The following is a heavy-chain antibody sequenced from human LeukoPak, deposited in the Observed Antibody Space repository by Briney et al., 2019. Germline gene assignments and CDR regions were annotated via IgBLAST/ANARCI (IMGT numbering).Heavy chain of an antibody. V-gene: IGHV1-18*01. J-gene: IGHJ6*03. CDR2: ISTYNGDT. D-gene: IGHD4-17*01. CDR3: ARRGGKNYGDYLLYYYYMDV. CDR1: GYTFTSYG. Sequence: ASVKVSCKASGYTFTSYGISWVRQAPGQGLEWMGWISTYNGDTHYAQKFQGRVTMTTDTSTSTAYMELRSLRSDDTAMYYCARRGGKNYGDYLLYYYYMDVWGKGTTVTVSS.